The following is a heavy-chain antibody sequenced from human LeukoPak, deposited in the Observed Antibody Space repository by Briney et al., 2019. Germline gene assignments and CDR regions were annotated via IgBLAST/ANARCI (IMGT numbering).Heavy chain of an antibody. V-gene: IGHV3-13*01. D-gene: IGHD7-27*01. CDR2: IGTAGGT. Sequence: GGSLRLSCAASGFTLSRYDMHWVRQTTGKTLEWVSGIGTAGGTYYSPSVKGRFTISREDARNSLYLQMNSLRAGDTAVYFCSRVLSQTGDPNDAFDIWGQGTVVTVSS. CDR3: SRVLSQTGDPNDAFDI. CDR1: GFTLSRYD. J-gene: IGHJ3*02.